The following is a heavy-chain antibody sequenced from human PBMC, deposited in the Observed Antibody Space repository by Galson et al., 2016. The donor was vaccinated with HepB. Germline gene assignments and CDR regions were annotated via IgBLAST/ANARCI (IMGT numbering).Heavy chain of an antibody. CDR2: INHSGST. Sequence: LSLTCAVYGGSFSGYYWSWIRQPPGKGLEWIGEINHSGSTNSNPSLKSRVTISVDTSKNQFSLKLNSVTAADTAVYYCARGGNIATRRRAFDVWGRGAMVTVSS. D-gene: IGHD6-6*01. CDR1: GGSFSGYY. CDR3: ARGGNIATRRRAFDV. J-gene: IGHJ3*01. V-gene: IGHV4-34*01.